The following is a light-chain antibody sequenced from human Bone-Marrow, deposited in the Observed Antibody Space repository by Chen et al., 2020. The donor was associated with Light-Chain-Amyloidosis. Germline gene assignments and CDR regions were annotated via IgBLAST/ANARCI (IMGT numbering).Light chain of an antibody. CDR3: QQTFITPWT. V-gene: IGKV1-39*01. CDR1: QSISSY. J-gene: IGKJ1*01. CDR2: ATS. Sequence: IQMTQSPSSLSASVGDRVTITCRASQSISSYLNWYRQEPGKAPKLLIWATSSLHSGVPSRFRGSGSGTDFALSITSLHPEDFATYYCQQTFITPWTFGQGTRVEI.